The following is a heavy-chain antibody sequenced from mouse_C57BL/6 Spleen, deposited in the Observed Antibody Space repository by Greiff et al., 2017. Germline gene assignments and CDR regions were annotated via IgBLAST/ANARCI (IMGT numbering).Heavy chain of an antibody. CDR3: TRREITTVCYFCV. V-gene: IGHV1-15*01. J-gene: IGHJ1*03. Sequence: QVQLQQSGAELVRPGASMTLSCKASGYTFTDYEMHWVKQTPVHGLEWIGAIDPETGGTAYNQKFKGKAILTADKSSSTAYMELRSLTSEDSAVYYCTRREITTVCYFCVWGTGPTVTVAS. CDR1: GYTFTDYE. CDR2: IDPETGGT. D-gene: IGHD1-1*01.